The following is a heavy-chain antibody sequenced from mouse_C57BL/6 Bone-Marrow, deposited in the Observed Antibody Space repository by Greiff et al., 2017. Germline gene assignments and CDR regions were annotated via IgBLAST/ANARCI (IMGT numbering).Heavy chain of an antibody. D-gene: IGHD2-1*01. CDR3: ARGGNYERKLAY. J-gene: IGHJ3*01. Sequence: QVQLQQSGAELVRPGTSVKVSCKASGYAFTNYLIEWVKQRPGQGLEWIGVINPGSGGTNYNEKFKGKATLTADKSSSTAYMQLSSLTSEDSAVYVCARGGNYERKLAYWGQGTLVTVSA. CDR1: GYAFTNYL. CDR2: INPGSGGT. V-gene: IGHV1-54*01.